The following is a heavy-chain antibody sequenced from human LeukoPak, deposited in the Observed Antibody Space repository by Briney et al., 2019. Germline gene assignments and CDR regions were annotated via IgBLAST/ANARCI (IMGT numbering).Heavy chain of an antibody. Sequence: PSETLSLTCTVSGASISGFYWSWVRQPAGKGLEWIGRISTSGTTNYNPSLKSRVTMSVDTSKNQFSLMLNSVTAADTAVYYCARTEPAPSYYFDYWGQGTLVTVSS. CDR3: ARTEPAPSYYFDY. D-gene: IGHD1-14*01. J-gene: IGHJ4*02. CDR1: GASISGFY. V-gene: IGHV4-4*07. CDR2: ISTSGTT.